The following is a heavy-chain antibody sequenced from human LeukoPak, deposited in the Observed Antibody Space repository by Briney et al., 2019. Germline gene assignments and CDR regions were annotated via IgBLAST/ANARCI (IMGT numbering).Heavy chain of an antibody. CDR3: ARATNHGSYYDYVWGSHAGYFGY. CDR1: GFIFSSHG. Sequence: GGSLRLSCAASGFIFSSHGMNWVRQAPGEGLEWVSGISPSGDITYYADSVKGRFTISRDNAKNSLYLQVNSLRAEDTAVYYCARATNHGSYYDYVWGSHAGYFGYWGQGTLVTVSS. CDR2: ISPSGDIT. V-gene: IGHV3-23*01. J-gene: IGHJ4*02. D-gene: IGHD3-16*01.